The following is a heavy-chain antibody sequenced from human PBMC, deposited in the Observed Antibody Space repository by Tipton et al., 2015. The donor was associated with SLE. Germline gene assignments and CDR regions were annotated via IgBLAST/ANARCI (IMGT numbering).Heavy chain of an antibody. J-gene: IGHJ4*02. CDR3: MRGGPGDY. V-gene: IGHV4-34*01. Sequence: AGLVKPSETLSLTCAVYGESFSGYYWGWIRQPPGKGLEWIGSIYYSGSTHYKPSLKSRVTISVDTSENLFSLKLTSLTAADTAVYYCMRGGPGDYWGQGTLVTVSS. CDR2: IYYSGST. CDR1: GESFSGYY.